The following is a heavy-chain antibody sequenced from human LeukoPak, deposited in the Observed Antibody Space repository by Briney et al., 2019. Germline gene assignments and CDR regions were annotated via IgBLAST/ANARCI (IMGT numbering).Heavy chain of an antibody. CDR1: GFTFSSYE. Sequence: GGSLRLSCAASGFTFSSYEMNWVRQAPGKGLEWVSYISSSGSTIYYADSVKGRFTISRDNSKNTLYLQMNSLRAEDTAVYYCAKEEWLLAVYFDYWGQGTLVTVSS. J-gene: IGHJ4*02. CDR3: AKEEWLLAVYFDY. V-gene: IGHV3-48*03. CDR2: ISSSGSTI. D-gene: IGHD3-3*01.